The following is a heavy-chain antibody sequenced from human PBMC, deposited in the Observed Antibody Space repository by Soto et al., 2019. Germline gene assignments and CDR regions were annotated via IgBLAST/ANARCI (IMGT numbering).Heavy chain of an antibody. CDR2: ISAYNGNT. V-gene: IGHV1-18*04. CDR1: GYTFTSYG. D-gene: IGHD2-21*02. J-gene: IGHJ5*02. Sequence: ASVKVSCKASGYTFTSYGISWVRQAPGQGLEWLGWISAYNGNTNYAQKLQGRVTMTTDTSTSTAYLERGSLRSDDTAGYYCARVGVWHIVVVTAILDNWFGPWGQGTLVTVSS. CDR3: ARVGVWHIVVVTAILDNWFGP.